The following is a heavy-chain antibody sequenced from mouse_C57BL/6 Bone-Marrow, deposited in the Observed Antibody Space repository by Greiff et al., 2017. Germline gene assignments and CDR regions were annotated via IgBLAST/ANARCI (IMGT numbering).Heavy chain of an antibody. Sequence: VQLKESGAELVRPGASVKLSCTASGFNIKDDYMHWVKQRPEQGLEWIGWIDPENGDTEYASKFQGKATITADTSSNTAYLQLSSLTSEDTAVYYCTTFYYDYDYWGQGTLVTVSA. CDR2: IDPENGDT. D-gene: IGHD2-4*01. CDR3: TTFYYDYDY. J-gene: IGHJ3*01. V-gene: IGHV14-4*01. CDR1: GFNIKDDY.